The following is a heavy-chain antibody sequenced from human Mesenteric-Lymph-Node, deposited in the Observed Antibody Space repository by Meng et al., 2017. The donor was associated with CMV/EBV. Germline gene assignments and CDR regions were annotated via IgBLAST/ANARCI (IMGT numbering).Heavy chain of an antibody. J-gene: IGHJ4*02. CDR3: AARREGYNDGDY. Sequence: GGSLRLSCAASGFTFSRYGMHWVRQAPGKGLECVAVIWYDGSNEYYVDSVKGRFTISRDNSKNTLYLQMNSLRAEDTAVYYCAARREGYNDGDYWGQGTLVTVSS. D-gene: IGHD5-24*01. V-gene: IGHV3-33*01. CDR2: IWYDGSNE. CDR1: GFTFSRYG.